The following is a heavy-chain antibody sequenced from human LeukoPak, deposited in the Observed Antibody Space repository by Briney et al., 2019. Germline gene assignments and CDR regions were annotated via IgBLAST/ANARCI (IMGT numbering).Heavy chain of an antibody. D-gene: IGHD5-18*01. CDR3: ARVQVEYSYGNFDY. Sequence: ASVKVSCKASGGTFSSYAISWVRQAPGQGLEWMGWISAYNGNTNYAQKLQGRVAMTTDTSTSTAYMELRSLRSDDTAVYYCARVQVEYSYGNFDYWGQGTLVTVSS. CDR2: ISAYNGNT. J-gene: IGHJ4*02. V-gene: IGHV1-18*01. CDR1: GGTFSSYA.